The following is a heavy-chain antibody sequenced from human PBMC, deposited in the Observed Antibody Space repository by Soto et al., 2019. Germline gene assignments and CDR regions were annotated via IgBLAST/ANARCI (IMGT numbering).Heavy chain of an antibody. V-gene: IGHV3-66*01. CDR1: GFTVSSYY. CDR3: ARVTSSSYHYFDY. J-gene: IGHJ4*02. CDR2: IYSAGSA. Sequence: GGSLRLSCAASGFTVSSYYMSWVRQAPGKGLEWVSVIYSAGSADFADSVKGGFTISRDNSKNTLYLQMSSLRAEDTAVYYCARVTSSSYHYFDYWGQGTLVTVSS. D-gene: IGHD2-2*01.